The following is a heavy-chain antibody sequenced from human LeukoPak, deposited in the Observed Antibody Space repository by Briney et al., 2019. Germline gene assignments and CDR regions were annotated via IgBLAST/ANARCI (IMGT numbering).Heavy chain of an antibody. CDR3: ARALIGTAAFHI. J-gene: IGHJ3*02. Sequence: KPGGSLGLPCAASVHTPSSYIAKWARQAPGKGLEWVSSISSSRTYIYDSDSVKGRFTISRDNAKNSLYLQMNSLRAEDTAVYYCARALIGTAAFHIWGQGKSVAVSS. D-gene: IGHD1-20*01. CDR2: ISSSRTYI. V-gene: IGHV3-21*01. CDR1: VHTPSSYI.